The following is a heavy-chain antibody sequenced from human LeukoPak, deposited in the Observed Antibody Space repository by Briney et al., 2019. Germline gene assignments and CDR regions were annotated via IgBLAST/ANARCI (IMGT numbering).Heavy chain of an antibody. Sequence: ASVKVSCKASGYTFTGYYMHWVRQAPGQGLEWMGWINPNSGGTNYAQKFQGRVTITRDTSISTAYMELSRLRSDDTAVYYCARDLPVVVVITSINAFDIWGQGTMVTVSS. V-gene: IGHV1-2*02. CDR3: ARDLPVVVVITSINAFDI. D-gene: IGHD3-22*01. CDR1: GYTFTGYY. J-gene: IGHJ3*02. CDR2: INPNSGGT.